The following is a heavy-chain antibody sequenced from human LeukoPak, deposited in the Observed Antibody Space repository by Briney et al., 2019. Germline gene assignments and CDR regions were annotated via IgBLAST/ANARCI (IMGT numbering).Heavy chain of an antibody. CDR3: ASTSPRGDSSGYYYVD. CDR2: IIPIFGTA. V-gene: IGHV1-69*05. Sequence: SVEVSCKASGGTFSSYAISWVRQAPGQGLEWMGGIIPIFGTANYAQKFQGRVTITTDESTSTAYMELSSLRSEDTAVYYCASTSPRGDSSGYYYVDWGQGTLVTVSS. CDR1: GGTFSSYA. J-gene: IGHJ4*02. D-gene: IGHD3-22*01.